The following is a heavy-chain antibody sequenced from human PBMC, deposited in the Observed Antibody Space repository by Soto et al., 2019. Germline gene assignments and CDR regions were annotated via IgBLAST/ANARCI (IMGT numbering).Heavy chain of an antibody. Sequence: PGGSLRLSCAASGFTFSSYAMSWVRQAPGKGLEWVSGISGSGGSTNYADSVKGRFTISRDNSKNTLYLQVNSLRAEDTAVYYCAKQRGYSYGPSYSMDVWGQGTTVTVSS. J-gene: IGHJ6*02. CDR2: ISGSGGST. D-gene: IGHD5-18*01. CDR1: GFTFSSYA. CDR3: AKQRGYSYGPSYSMDV. V-gene: IGHV3-23*01.